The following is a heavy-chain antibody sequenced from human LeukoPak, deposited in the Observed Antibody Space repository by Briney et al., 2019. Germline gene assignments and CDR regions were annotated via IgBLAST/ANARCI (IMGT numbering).Heavy chain of an antibody. Sequence: SETLSLTCTVSGGPISSGNYYCAWIRQRPGKGLEWIGSVFYTGNTYYNPSLRSRVTISVDTSKNQFSLKLSSVTAADTAVYYCARHHVALYSTDWRGGDWFDPWGQGTLVTVSS. J-gene: IGHJ5*02. CDR1: GGPISSGNYY. V-gene: IGHV4-39*01. CDR3: ARHHVALYSTDWRGGDWFDP. CDR2: VFYTGNT. D-gene: IGHD2/OR15-2a*01.